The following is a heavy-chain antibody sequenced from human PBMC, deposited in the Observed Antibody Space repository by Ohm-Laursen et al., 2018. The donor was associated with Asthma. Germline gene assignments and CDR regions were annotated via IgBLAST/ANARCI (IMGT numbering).Heavy chain of an antibody. Sequence: GSSVKVSCKASGGTFSSYAINWVRQAPGQGLEWMGGIIPIFGTANYAQKFQGRVTITADESTSTAYMELSSLRAEDTAVYYCAKDIHYWGLDYWGQGTLVTVSS. CDR2: IIPIFGTA. J-gene: IGHJ4*02. CDR3: AKDIHYWGLDY. CDR1: GGTFSSYA. V-gene: IGHV1-69*01. D-gene: IGHD7-27*01.